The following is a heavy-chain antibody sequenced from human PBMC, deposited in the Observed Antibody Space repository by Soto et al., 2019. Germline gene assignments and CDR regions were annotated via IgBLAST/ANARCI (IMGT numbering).Heavy chain of an antibody. J-gene: IGHJ6*02. CDR1: GLSISGLY. D-gene: IGHD3-3*02. V-gene: IGHV1-2*02. CDR3: ARSPSSLEADGQHYYYGMDL. Sequence: ASVKVSCKPSGLSISGLYLHWVRQAPGQGLECMRWIKPNTDDTGYAQKFQARVTLTWDTSSSAAYLDLIRLRSDDTAVYSCARSPSSLEADGQHYYYGMDLWGLGTTVTVSS. CDR2: IKPNTDDT.